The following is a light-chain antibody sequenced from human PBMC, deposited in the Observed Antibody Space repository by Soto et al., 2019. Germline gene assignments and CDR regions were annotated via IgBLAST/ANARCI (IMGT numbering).Light chain of an antibody. CDR3: QQRSNWPPAIT. CDR1: QSVTTN. Sequence: EVVMTQSPATLSVSPGERATLSCRASQSVTTNMAWYQQKPGQAPRLLIYGASTRATGIPARFSGSGSGTDFTLTISSLQSEDFAVYYCQQRSNWPPAITFGQGTKVDNK. CDR2: GAS. J-gene: IGKJ1*01. V-gene: IGKV3-15*01.